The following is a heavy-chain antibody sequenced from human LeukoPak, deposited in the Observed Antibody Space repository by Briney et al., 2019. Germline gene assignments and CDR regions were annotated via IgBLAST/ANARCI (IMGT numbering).Heavy chain of an antibody. D-gene: IGHD3-22*01. J-gene: IGHJ4*02. CDR1: GYTFTGYY. Sequence: ASVKVSCRASGYTFTGYYMHWVRQAPGQGLEWMGWINPNSGGTNYAQKFQGRVTVTRDTSISTAYMELSRLRSDDTAVYYCARDDSSGYYAYWGQGTLVTVSS. V-gene: IGHV1-2*02. CDR3: ARDDSSGYYAY. CDR2: INPNSGGT.